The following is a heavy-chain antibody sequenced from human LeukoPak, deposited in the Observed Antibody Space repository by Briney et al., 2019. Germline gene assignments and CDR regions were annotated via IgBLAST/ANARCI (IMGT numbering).Heavy chain of an antibody. Sequence: SETLSLTCTVSGGSISSYCWNWIRQPPGKGLEWIGYIYYSGSTNYNPSLKSRVTISVDTSKNQFSLKLSSVTAADTAVYYCARYPIVYGDLPLTGWFDLWGRGTLVTVSS. CDR1: GGSISSYC. J-gene: IGHJ2*01. D-gene: IGHD3-9*01. CDR3: ARYPIVYGDLPLTGWFDL. CDR2: IYYSGST. V-gene: IGHV4-59*01.